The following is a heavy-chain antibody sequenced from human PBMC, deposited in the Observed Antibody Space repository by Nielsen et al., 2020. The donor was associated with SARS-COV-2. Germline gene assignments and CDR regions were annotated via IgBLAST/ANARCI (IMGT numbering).Heavy chain of an antibody. D-gene: IGHD3-22*01. CDR2: INPNSGGT. V-gene: IGHV1-2*02. CDR1: GYTFTGYY. J-gene: IGHJ6*02. CDR3: AREVYVSYDGSGYSYGMDV. Sequence: ASVKVSCKASGYTFTGYYMHWVRQAPGQGLEWMGWINPNSGGTHYAQKFQGRVTMTRDTSISTAYMELSRLRSDDTAVYFCAREVYVSYDGSGYSYGMDVWSQGTTVTVSS.